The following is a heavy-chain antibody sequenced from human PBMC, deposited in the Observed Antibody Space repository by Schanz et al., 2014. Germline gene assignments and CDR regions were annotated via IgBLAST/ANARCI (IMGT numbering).Heavy chain of an antibody. Sequence: QAQLVESGGGVVQPGGSLRLSCAASRFAFSNCGMHWVRQAPGKGLEWVAVISSDETVTYYVDSVKGRFTISRDNSKNTLYLQMNSLRAEDTALYFCATDYSGGGCHIWGQGTMVTVSS. D-gene: IGHD6-19*01. CDR1: RFAFSNCG. V-gene: IGHV3-30*03. CDR2: ISSDETVT. J-gene: IGHJ3*02. CDR3: ATDYSGGGCHI.